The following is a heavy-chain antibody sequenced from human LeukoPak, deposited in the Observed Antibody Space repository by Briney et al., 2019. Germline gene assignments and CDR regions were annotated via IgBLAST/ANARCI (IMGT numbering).Heavy chain of an antibody. D-gene: IGHD6-19*01. Sequence: PGGSLRLSCAASGFTFSSYSMNWVRQAPGKGLEWVSSISSSRGYIYYADSVKGRFTISRDNAKNSLYLQMNSLRAEDTAVYYCARGSPSPIAVAGGAFDIWGQGTMVTVSS. J-gene: IGHJ3*02. V-gene: IGHV3-21*01. CDR3: ARGSPSPIAVAGGAFDI. CDR1: GFTFSSYS. CDR2: ISSSRGYI.